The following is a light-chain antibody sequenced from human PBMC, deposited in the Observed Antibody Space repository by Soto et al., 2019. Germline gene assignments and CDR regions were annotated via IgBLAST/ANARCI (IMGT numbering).Light chain of an antibody. CDR2: GAS. V-gene: IGKV3-15*01. CDR3: QQYNNWPPGT. J-gene: IGKJ2*01. Sequence: EIVMTQSPATLSVSPGERATLSCRASQSVSSNLAWYQQKPGQAPRLLIYGASTRATGIPARFSGSGSGTAVTITISSLHSEDFAVYYCQQYNNWPPGTFGQGTKLEIK. CDR1: QSVSSN.